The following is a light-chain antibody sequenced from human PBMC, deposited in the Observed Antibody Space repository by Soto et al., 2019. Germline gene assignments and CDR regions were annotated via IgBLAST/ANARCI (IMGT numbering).Light chain of an antibody. CDR1: QSVSSTY. CDR2: GAS. V-gene: IGKV3-20*01. Sequence: EIVLTQSPDTLSLFPGERATLSCRASQSVSSTYLAWYQQKLGQAPRLLIFGASSRATGIPDRFSGSGSGTDFTLTISRLKPEEFAVYYCQQYGSSRWTFGQGTKVDIK. J-gene: IGKJ1*01. CDR3: QQYGSSRWT.